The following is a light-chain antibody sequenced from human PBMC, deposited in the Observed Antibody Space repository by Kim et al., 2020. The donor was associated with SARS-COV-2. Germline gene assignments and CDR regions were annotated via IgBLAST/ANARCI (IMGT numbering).Light chain of an antibody. J-gene: IGKJ1*01. Sequence: DIQMTQSPSTLSASVGDRVTITCRASQSIRSWLAWYQQKPGKAPKVLIYDASSLESGVPSRFSGSGSGTEFTLTISSLQPDDFATYESQQYKSHYTSWTFGQGTKVDIK. CDR3: QQYKSHYTSWT. CDR1: QSIRSW. V-gene: IGKV1-5*01. CDR2: DAS.